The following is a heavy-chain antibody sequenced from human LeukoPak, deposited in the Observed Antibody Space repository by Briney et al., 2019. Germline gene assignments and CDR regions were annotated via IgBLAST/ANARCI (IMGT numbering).Heavy chain of an antibody. CDR2: VKQDGSET. D-gene: IGHD4-23*01. V-gene: IGHV3-7*01. Sequence: PGGSLTLSCIASGFTFSDSWMSWVRQAPGKGLESVANVKQDGSETYYVDSVKGRFTISRDNARNSVHLQMDSLRAEDTAIYYCAKARVNMDVWGKGTTVTVSS. CDR1: GFTFSDSW. J-gene: IGHJ6*03. CDR3: AKARVNMDV.